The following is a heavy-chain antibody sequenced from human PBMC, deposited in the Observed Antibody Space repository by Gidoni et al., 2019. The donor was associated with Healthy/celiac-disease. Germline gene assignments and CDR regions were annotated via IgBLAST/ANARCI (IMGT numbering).Heavy chain of an antibody. CDR2: IKSKTDGGTT. J-gene: IGHJ4*02. CDR1: GFTFSNAW. Sequence: EVQLVESGGGLVKPGVSLRLSCAASGFTFSNAWMSWVRQAPGKGLEWVGRIKSKTDGGTTDYAAPVKGRFTISRDDSKNTLYLQMNSLKTEDTAVYYCTTAGTTVTKETPFDYWGQGTLVTVSS. V-gene: IGHV3-15*01. CDR3: TTAGTTVTKETPFDY. D-gene: IGHD4-17*01.